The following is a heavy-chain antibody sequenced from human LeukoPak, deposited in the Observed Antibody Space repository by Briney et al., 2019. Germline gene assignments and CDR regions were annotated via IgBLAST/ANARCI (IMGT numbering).Heavy chain of an antibody. CDR3: ANHYGGNPLIDY. Sequence: GGSLRLSCAASGFTFSSYGMHWVRQAPGKGLEWVAVIWYDGSNKYYADSVKGRFTISRDNSKNTLYLQMNSLRAEDTAVYYCANHYGGNPLIDYWGQGTLVTVSS. D-gene: IGHD4-23*01. CDR2: IWYDGSNK. J-gene: IGHJ4*02. CDR1: GFTFSSYG. V-gene: IGHV3-33*06.